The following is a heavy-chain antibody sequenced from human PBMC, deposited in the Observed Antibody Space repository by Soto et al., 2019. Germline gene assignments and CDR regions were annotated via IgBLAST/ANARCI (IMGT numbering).Heavy chain of an antibody. D-gene: IGHD3-10*01. Sequence: PSETLSLTCGVSGDSITGGGYAWSWIRQPPGKGLEWIGYIYDSGSTYYNPSLKSRVTISADRSRNQFSLNLNSVTAADTAVYYCARYGGSGTYYFDYWGQGTLVTVSS. V-gene: IGHV4-30-2*01. J-gene: IGHJ4*02. CDR2: IYDSGST. CDR3: ARYGGSGTYYFDY. CDR1: GDSITGGGYA.